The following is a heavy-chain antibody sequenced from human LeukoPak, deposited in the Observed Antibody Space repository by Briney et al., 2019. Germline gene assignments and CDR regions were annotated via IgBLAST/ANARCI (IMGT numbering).Heavy chain of an antibody. CDR1: GGTFSSYA. V-gene: IGHV1-69*06. CDR2: IIPIFGTA. D-gene: IGHD2-2*01. Sequence: SVKVSCKASGGTFSSYAISWVRQAPGQGLEWMGGIIPIFGTANYAQKFQGRVTITADKSTSTAYMELSSLRSEDTAAYYCATFVLGDCSSTSCYVPFDYWGQGTLVTVSS. J-gene: IGHJ4*02. CDR3: ATFVLGDCSSTSCYVPFDY.